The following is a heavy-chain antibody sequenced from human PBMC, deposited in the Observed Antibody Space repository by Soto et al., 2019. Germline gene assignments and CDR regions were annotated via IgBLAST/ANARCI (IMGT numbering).Heavy chain of an antibody. Sequence: GAALKISCKGSGYSFTSYWIGWVRQMPGKGLEWMGIIYPGDSDTRYSPSFQGQVTISADKSISTAYLQWSSLKASDTAMYYCARYYHDSSGYVDAFDMWGQGTMVTVSS. J-gene: IGHJ3*02. CDR3: ARYYHDSSGYVDAFDM. CDR2: IYPGDSDT. V-gene: IGHV5-51*01. CDR1: GYSFTSYW. D-gene: IGHD3-22*01.